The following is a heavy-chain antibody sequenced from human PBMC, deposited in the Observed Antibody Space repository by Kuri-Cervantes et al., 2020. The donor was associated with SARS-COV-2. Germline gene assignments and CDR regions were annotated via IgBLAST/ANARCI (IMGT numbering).Heavy chain of an antibody. CDR3: ARDSRSYYQVLLDHYYYSYMDV. CDR2: IYYSGST. J-gene: IGHJ6*03. D-gene: IGHD1-26*01. CDR1: GYSISSGYY. V-gene: IGHV4-38-2*02. Sequence: SETLSLTCTVSGYSISSGYYWGWIRQPPGKGLEWIGSIYYSGSTYYNPSLKSRVTISVDTSKDQFSLKLSSVTAADTAVYYCARDSRSYYQVLLDHYYYSYMDVWGKGNTVTVSS.